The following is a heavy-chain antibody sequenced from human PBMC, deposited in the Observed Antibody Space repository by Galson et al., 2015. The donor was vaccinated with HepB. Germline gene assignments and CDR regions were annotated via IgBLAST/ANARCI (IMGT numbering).Heavy chain of an antibody. Sequence: LRLSCAASGFTFSSYSMNWVRQAPGKGLEWVSYISSSSSTIYYADSVKGRFAISRDNAKNSLYLQMNSLRAEDTAVYYCASFQARMVATKPDWGQGTLVTVSS. CDR2: ISSSSSTI. V-gene: IGHV3-48*01. J-gene: IGHJ4*02. CDR1: GFTFSSYS. D-gene: IGHD5-12*01. CDR3: ASFQARMVATKPD.